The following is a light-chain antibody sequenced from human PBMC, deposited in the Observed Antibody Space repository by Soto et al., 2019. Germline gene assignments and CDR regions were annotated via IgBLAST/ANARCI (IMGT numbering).Light chain of an antibody. CDR3: QQSYDTRMYT. Sequence: DIQMTQSPSSLSASVGDRVTITCRASQSVTNYLNWYQQKPGKAPILLIYSASTLQSGVPSRFSGSGSGTDFTLTTSTLQPEDFATYFCQQSYDTRMYTFGQGTKLEI. CDR2: SAS. J-gene: IGKJ2*01. V-gene: IGKV1-39*01. CDR1: QSVTNY.